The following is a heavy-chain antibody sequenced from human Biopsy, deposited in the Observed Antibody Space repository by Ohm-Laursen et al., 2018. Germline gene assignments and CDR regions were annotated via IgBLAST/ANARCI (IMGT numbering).Heavy chain of an antibody. D-gene: IGHD4-23*01. CDR1: GGSFTGHY. CDR2: ISYTGYT. J-gene: IGHJ4*02. CDR3: ARGSNDFGGLYFPR. V-gene: IGHV4-59*11. Sequence: PSETLSLTCTVSGGSFTGHYWSWILQPPGKGLEWIGHISYTGYTSYNASLKSRVTISVDTSRNHFSLRLSSLTAADTAVYYCARGSNDFGGLYFPRWGQGTLLTVSS.